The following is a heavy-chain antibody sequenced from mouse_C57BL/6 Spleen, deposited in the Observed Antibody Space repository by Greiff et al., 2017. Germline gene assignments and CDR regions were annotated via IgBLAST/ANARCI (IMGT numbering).Heavy chain of an antibody. J-gene: IGHJ4*01. D-gene: IGHD1-1*01. V-gene: IGHV1-50*01. CDR2: IDPSDSYT. CDR3: ARRYFYYGIAMDY. Sequence: QVQLQQPGAELVKPGASVKLSCKASGYTFTSYWMQWVKQRPGQGLEWIGEIDPSDSYTNYNQKFKGKATLTVDTSSSTAYMQLSSLTSEDSAVYYCARRYFYYGIAMDYWGQGTSVTVSS. CDR1: GYTFTSYW.